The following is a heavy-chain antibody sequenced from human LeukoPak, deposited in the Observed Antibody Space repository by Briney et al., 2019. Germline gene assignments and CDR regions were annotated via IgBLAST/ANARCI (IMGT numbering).Heavy chain of an antibody. D-gene: IGHD6-25*01. CDR3: ARDRGRYYMDV. J-gene: IGHJ6*03. V-gene: IGHV3-74*01. CDR2: INTDGSST. Sequence: GGSLRLSCAASGFIFSSYWMHWVRHAPGKGLAWVSRINTDGSSTSYADSVKGRFTISRENAKNSLYLQMNSLRAGDTAVYYCARDRGRYYMDVWGKGTTVTISS. CDR1: GFIFSSYW.